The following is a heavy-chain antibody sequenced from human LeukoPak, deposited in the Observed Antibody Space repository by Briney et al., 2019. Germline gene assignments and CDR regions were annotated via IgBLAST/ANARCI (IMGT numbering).Heavy chain of an antibody. CDR3: ARDEDGHCSSTSCLEFDY. CDR1: GYTFTSYG. Sequence: GASVKVSCKASGYTFTSYGISWVRQAPGQGLEWMGWISAYNGNTNYAQKLQGRVTMTTDTSTSTAYMELRSLRSDDTAVYYCARDEDGHCSSTSCLEFDYWGQGTLVTVSS. D-gene: IGHD2-2*01. V-gene: IGHV1-18*01. J-gene: IGHJ4*02. CDR2: ISAYNGNT.